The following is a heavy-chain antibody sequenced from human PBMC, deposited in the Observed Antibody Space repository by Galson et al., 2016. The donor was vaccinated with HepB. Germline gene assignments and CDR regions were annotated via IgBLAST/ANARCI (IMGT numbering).Heavy chain of an antibody. CDR1: GYIFSNYD. J-gene: IGHJ5*02. D-gene: IGHD2-15*01. V-gene: IGHV1-8*01. Sequence: SVKVSCKASGYIFSNYDVHWVRQAPGQGLEWMGWMNPKTGNTGYAQNFQGRVTMTRNTSISTAYMELSSLTSEDTAVYYCARVAVVAATFRAKGWFDPWGQGTLVTVSS. CDR3: ARVAVVAATFRAKGWFDP. CDR2: MNPKTGNT.